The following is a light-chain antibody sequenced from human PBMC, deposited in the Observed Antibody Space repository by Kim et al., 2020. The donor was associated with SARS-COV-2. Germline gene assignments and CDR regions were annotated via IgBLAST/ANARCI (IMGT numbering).Light chain of an antibody. CDR3: MQNIQFPT. CDR1: QSLLHSDGETY. CDR2: GVS. Sequence: DIVMTQTPLSLSVTPGQPASISCKSSQSLLHSDGETYLCWFLQRPGQPPQLLIYGVSKRVSGVSNRFSGSGSGTDFTLTISRVEAEDVGVYYCMQNIQFPTFGQGTRLEIK. J-gene: IGKJ5*01. V-gene: IGKV2D-29*01.